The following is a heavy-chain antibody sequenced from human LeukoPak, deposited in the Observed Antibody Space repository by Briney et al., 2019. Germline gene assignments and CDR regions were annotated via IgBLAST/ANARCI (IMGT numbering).Heavy chain of an antibody. D-gene: IGHD3-10*01. CDR2: INHSGST. V-gene: IGHV4-34*01. J-gene: IGHJ4*02. CDR1: GGSFSGYY. CDR3: ARLGGGYYGSGTSINWGEDY. Sequence: SETLSLTCAVYGGSFSGYYWSWIRQPPGKGLEWIGEINHSGSTNYNPSLKSRVTISVDTSKDQFSLKLSSVTAADTAVYYCARLGGGYYGSGTSINWGEDYWGQGTLVTVSS.